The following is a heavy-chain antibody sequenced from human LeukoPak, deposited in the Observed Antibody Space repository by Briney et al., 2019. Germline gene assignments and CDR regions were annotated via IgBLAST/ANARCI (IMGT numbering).Heavy chain of an antibody. D-gene: IGHD3-16*01. J-gene: IGHJ4*02. CDR2: IKKDGFFS. CDR1: GFPFRVRW. Sequence: HPGGSLRLSCTASGFPFRVRWMHWVRQAPGKGLVWISLIKKDGFFSTYADSVKGRFTISRDDAKNTLYLQMDSLRADDTAVYYCASGYDYVWGSYGRRNDYWGQGTLVTVSS. V-gene: IGHV3-74*03. CDR3: ASGYDYVWGSYGRRNDY.